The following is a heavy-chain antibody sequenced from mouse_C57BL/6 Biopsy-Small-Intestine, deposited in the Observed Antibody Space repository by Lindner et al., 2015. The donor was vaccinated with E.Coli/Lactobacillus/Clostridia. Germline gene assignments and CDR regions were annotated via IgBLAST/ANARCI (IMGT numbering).Heavy chain of an antibody. D-gene: IGHD1-1*01. Sequence: VQLQESGPGLVAPSQSLSITCTVSGFSLTSYAISWVRQPPGKGLEWLGVIWTGGGTNYNSALKSRLSISKDNSKSQVFLKMNSLQTDDTARYYCAISYYGSSLYYFDYWGQGTTLTVSS. CDR3: AISYYGSSLYYFDY. V-gene: IGHV2-9-1*01. CDR2: IWTGGGT. CDR1: GFSLTSYA. J-gene: IGHJ2*01.